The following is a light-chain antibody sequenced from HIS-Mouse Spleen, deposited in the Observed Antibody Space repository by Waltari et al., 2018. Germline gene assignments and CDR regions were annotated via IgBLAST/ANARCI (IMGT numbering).Light chain of an antibody. Sequence: QSALTQPASVSGSPGQSITISCTGTSSDVGGYNYVSWYQQHPGKAPKLMIYEVSNRTSGVSNRFAGSKHGNTASLTISGLQAEDEADYYCSSYTSSSTLVVFGGGTKLTVL. CDR2: EVS. CDR1: SSDVGGYNY. V-gene: IGLV2-14*01. J-gene: IGLJ2*01. CDR3: SSYTSSSTLVV.